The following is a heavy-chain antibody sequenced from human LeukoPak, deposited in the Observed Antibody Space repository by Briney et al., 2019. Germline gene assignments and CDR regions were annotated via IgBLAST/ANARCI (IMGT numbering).Heavy chain of an antibody. CDR3: AKGDRAVAGTFDY. J-gene: IGHJ4*02. V-gene: IGHV3-23*01. Sequence: SGGSLRLSCAASGFTVSSNYMSWVRQAPGKGLEWVSAISGSGGSTYYADSVKGRFTISRDNSKNTLYLQMNSLRAEDTAAYYCAKGDRAVAGTFDYWGQGTLVTVSS. CDR1: GFTVSSNY. CDR2: ISGSGGST. D-gene: IGHD6-19*01.